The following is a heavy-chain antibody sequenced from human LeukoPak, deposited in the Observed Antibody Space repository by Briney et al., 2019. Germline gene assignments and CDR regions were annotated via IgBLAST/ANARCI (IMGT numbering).Heavy chain of an antibody. CDR1: GYTFTSYY. CDR3: ARVSGVGLYGSGSYSPSPFDY. CDR2: VNPSVGST. D-gene: IGHD3-10*01. J-gene: IGHJ4*02. V-gene: IGHV1-46*01. Sequence: ASVTVSFTASGYTFTSYYIHSVRRAPGQGLEWMGVVNPSVGSTTYPQKFQGRVTMTRDTSTRTVYMEMSTLGSEDTAVYYCARVSGVGLYGSGSYSPSPFDYWGQGTLVTVSS.